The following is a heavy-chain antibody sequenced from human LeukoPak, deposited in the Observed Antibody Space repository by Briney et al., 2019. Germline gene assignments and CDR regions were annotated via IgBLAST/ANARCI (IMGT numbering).Heavy chain of an antibody. CDR2: IYYSGST. V-gene: IGHV4-59*01. D-gene: IGHD6-6*01. Sequence: PSETLSLTCTVSGGSISSYYWSWIRQPPGKGLEWIGYIYYSGSTNYNPSLKSRVTISVDTSKNQFFLKLSSVTAADTAVYYCARGRGVAARPVYYWGQGTLVTVSS. J-gene: IGHJ4*02. CDR3: ARGRGVAARPVYY. CDR1: GGSISSYY.